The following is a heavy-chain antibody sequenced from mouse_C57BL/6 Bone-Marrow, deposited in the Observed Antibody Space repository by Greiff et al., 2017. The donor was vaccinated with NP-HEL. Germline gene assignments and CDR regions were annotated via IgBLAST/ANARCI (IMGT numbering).Heavy chain of an antibody. J-gene: IGHJ3*01. Sequence: VQLQQPGAELVRPGSSVKLSCKASGYTFTSYWMDWVKQRPGQGPEWIGNIYPSDSETHYNQKFKDKATLTVDKSSSTAYMQLSSLTSEDSAVYYCAGSKTAWFAYWGQGTLVTVSA. CDR2: IYPSDSET. CDR3: AGSKTAWFAY. V-gene: IGHV1-61*01. CDR1: GYTFTSYW. D-gene: IGHD2-5*01.